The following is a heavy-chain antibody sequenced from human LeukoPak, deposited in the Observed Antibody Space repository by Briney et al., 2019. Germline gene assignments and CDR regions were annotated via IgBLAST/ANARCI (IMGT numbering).Heavy chain of an antibody. CDR3: ARWTAVAANNAFGI. CDR2: IYYSGST. J-gene: IGHJ3*02. CDR1: GGSISSYY. V-gene: IGHV4-59*01. Sequence: PSETLSLTCTVSGGSISSYYWSWIRQPPGKGLEWIGYIYYSGSTNYNPSLKSRVTISVDTSKNQFSLKLSSVTAADTAVYYCARWTAVAANNAFGIWGQGTMVTVSS. D-gene: IGHD6-19*01.